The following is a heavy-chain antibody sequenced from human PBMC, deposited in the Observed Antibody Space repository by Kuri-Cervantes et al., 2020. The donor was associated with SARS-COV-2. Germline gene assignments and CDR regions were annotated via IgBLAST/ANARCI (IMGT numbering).Heavy chain of an antibody. V-gene: IGHV1-2*02. CDR3: AIGYYGLDY. Sequence: ASVKVSCKASGYTFTGRYIYWVRQAPGQGLEWMGWINPNSGDTKYTQKFQGRVTMARDTSITTAYMELIGLRSDDTAVYYCAIGYYGLDYWGQGSLVTVSS. D-gene: IGHD3-3*01. CDR1: GYTFTGRY. J-gene: IGHJ4*02. CDR2: INPNSGDT.